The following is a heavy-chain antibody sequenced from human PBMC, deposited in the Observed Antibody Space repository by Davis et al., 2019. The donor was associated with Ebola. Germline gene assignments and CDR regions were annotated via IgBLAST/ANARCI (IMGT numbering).Heavy chain of an antibody. Sequence: GESLKISCAASGFTFSSYAMSWVRQAPGKGLEWVSAISGSGGSTYYADSVKGRFTISRDNSKNTLYLQMNSLRAEDTAVYYCAKEGQSGYDSSGYYYVGNAFDIWGQGTMVTVSS. V-gene: IGHV3-23*01. CDR2: ISGSGGST. CDR1: GFTFSSYA. CDR3: AKEGQSGYDSSGYYYVGNAFDI. D-gene: IGHD3-22*01. J-gene: IGHJ3*02.